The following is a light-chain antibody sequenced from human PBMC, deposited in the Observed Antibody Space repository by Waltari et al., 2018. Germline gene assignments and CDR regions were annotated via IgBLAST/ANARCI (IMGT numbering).Light chain of an antibody. CDR1: QSLLHSSGYTF. CDR2: LVS. J-gene: IGKJ1*01. CDR3: MQARQTPWT. Sequence: DIVMTQSPLSLPVSPGEPASISCRSSQSLLHSSGYTFLDWYVQKPGQAPPLLIYLVSDRASGVPDRFSGSGSGTDFTLKISRVEAEDVGLYYCMQARQTPWTFGQGTKVEIK. V-gene: IGKV2-28*01.